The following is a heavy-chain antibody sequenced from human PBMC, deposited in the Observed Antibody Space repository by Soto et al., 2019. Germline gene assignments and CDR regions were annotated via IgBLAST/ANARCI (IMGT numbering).Heavy chain of an antibody. J-gene: IGHJ4*02. V-gene: IGHV3-7*03. D-gene: IGHD4-17*01. CDR1: GFTFSSYW. CDR2: IKEDGSEK. Sequence: PGGSLRLSCAASGFTFSSYWMSWVRQAPGKGLEWVANIKEDGSEKYYAASARGRFTISRDNAENSVYLEMDSLRAEDTALYYCARDVDADFRTDFDYWGRGTLVTVSS. CDR3: ARDVDADFRTDFDY.